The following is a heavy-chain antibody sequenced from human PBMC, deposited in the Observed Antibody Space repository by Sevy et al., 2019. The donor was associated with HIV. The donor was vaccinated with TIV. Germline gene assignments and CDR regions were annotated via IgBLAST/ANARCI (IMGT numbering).Heavy chain of an antibody. V-gene: IGHV3-30*18. CDR2: ISNDGSDK. CDR1: GFIFRNYG. Sequence: GGSLRLSCAASGFIFRNYGMHWVRQAPGKGLEWVALISNDGSDKNYVDSVKGRFTISRDNSKDIVYLQMNSLRAEDTAVDHCANSRGRFHGSSWIYYDYSMDVWGQGTTVTVSS. CDR3: ANSRGRFHGSSWIYYDYSMDV. D-gene: IGHD6-13*01. J-gene: IGHJ6*02.